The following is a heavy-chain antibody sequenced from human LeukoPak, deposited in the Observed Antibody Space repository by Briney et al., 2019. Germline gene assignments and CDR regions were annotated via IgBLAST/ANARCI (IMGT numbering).Heavy chain of an antibody. Sequence: GTSLRLSCTASGFTFSNYGMHWVRQAPGKGLEWVAVISYDGSNNYYADSVKGRFTISRDNFKNTLYLQMNSLRAEDTAVYYCARYDFWSGLDYWGQGTLVTVSS. CDR2: ISYDGSNN. V-gene: IGHV3-30*03. D-gene: IGHD3-3*01. CDR3: ARYDFWSGLDY. J-gene: IGHJ4*02. CDR1: GFTFSNYG.